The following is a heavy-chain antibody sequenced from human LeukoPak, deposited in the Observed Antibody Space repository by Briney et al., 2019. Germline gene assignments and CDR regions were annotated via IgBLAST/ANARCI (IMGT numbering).Heavy chain of an antibody. Sequence: SETLSLTCAVYGGSFSGYYWSWIRQSPGKGLEWIGEINHSGSTNYNPSLKSRVTISVDTSKNQISLKLRSVTAADTAMYYCARKGVSDLYYFDSWGQGTLVAVSS. D-gene: IGHD3-16*01. V-gene: IGHV4-34*01. CDR2: INHSGST. CDR1: GGSFSGYY. J-gene: IGHJ4*02. CDR3: ARKGVSDLYYFDS.